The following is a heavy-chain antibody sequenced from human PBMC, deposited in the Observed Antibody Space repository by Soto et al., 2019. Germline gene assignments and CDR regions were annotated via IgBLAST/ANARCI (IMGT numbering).Heavy chain of an antibody. CDR3: AHDLITMTNLSPR. V-gene: IGHV3-23*01. CDR1: GFTFSSYA. J-gene: IGHJ1*01. Sequence: EVQLLESGGGLVQPGGSLRLSCAASGFTFSSYAMSWVRQAPGKGLEWVSAISGSGGSTYYADSVKGRFTISRDNSKNTLYLHMNSLRAEDTAVYYCAHDLITMTNLSPRWGQGTLVTVSS. CDR2: ISGSGGST. D-gene: IGHD3-22*01.